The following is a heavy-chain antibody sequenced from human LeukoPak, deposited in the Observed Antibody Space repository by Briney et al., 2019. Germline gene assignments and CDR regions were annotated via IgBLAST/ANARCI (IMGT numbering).Heavy chain of an antibody. CDR1: GYTFTGYY. CDR3: ARAVVGYNQRIDY. D-gene: IGHD1-14*01. J-gene: IGHJ4*02. Sequence: ASVKVSCKASGYTFTGYYMHWVRQAPGQGLEWMGWINPNSGGTNYAQKFQGRVTMTRDTSISTAYMELSRLRSDDTAVYYCARAVVGYNQRIDYWGQGILVTVSS. CDR2: INPNSGGT. V-gene: IGHV1-2*02.